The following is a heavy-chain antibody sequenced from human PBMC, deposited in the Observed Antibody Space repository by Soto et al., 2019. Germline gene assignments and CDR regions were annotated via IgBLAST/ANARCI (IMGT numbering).Heavy chain of an antibody. Sequence: QVRLEESGGGSVKPGGSLILSCAASGFTFSAVYMSWIRQAPNKGLEYISYISSSGTSANYADSVKGRFTISRDNAKNSLYLQMNSLRAEDTAVYYCARDRGAVTGQYFDYWGQGALVTLSS. J-gene: IGHJ4*02. CDR3: ARDRGAVTGQYFDY. CDR2: ISSSGTSA. D-gene: IGHD6-19*01. CDR1: GFTFSAVY. V-gene: IGHV3-11*05.